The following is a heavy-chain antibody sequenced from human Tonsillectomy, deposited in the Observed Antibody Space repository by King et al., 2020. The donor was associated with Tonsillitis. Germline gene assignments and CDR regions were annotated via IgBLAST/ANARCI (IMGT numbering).Heavy chain of an antibody. D-gene: IGHD1-26*01. Sequence: QVQLQESGPGLVKPSETLSLTCSVSGGPISSYYWNWIRQPPGKGLDWIGFIHYSGSTHYNPSLKSRVTTSVDTSKNQFSLKLSSVTAADTAVYYCARAKSGNFWAFDIWGQGTMVTVS. V-gene: IGHV4-59*01. CDR1: GGPISSYY. CDR2: IHYSGST. J-gene: IGHJ3*02. CDR3: ARAKSGNFWAFDI.